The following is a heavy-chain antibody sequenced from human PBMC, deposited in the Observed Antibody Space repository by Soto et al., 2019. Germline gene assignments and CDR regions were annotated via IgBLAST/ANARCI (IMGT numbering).Heavy chain of an antibody. J-gene: IGHJ5*02. CDR3: ARQRYQLLTNWFDP. V-gene: IGHV4-39*01. CDR2: IYYSGST. D-gene: IGHD2-2*01. Sequence: SETLSLTCTVSGGSISSSSYYWGWIRQPPGKGLEWIGSIYYSGSTYYNPSLKSRVTISVDTSKNQFSLKLSSVTAADTAVYYCARQRYQLLTNWFDPWGQGTLVTVSS. CDR1: GGSISSSSYY.